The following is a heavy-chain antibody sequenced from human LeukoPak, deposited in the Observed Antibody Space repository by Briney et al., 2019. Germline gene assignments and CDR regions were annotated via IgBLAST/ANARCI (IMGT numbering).Heavy chain of an antibody. Sequence: KPGGSLRLSCAVSGFTFTDTYMTWIRQAPGKGLESLSYISPSGTDISYADSVKGRFTISRDNAKNSLYLQMNSLRVEDTAIYYCASGGFYCSSSTCPPDWGQGTLVTVSS. CDR3: ASGGFYCSSSTCPPD. J-gene: IGHJ4*02. V-gene: IGHV3-11*04. CDR1: GFTFTDTY. D-gene: IGHD2-2*01. CDR2: ISPSGTDI.